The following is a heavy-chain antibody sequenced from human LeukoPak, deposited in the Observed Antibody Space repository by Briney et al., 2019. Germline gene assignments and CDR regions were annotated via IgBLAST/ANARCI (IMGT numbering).Heavy chain of an antibody. CDR3: ARGLSLRYYGSGSYFY. J-gene: IGHJ4*02. CDR2: INHSGST. D-gene: IGHD3-10*01. Sequence: NSSETLSLTCAVYGGSFSGYYWSWIRQPPGKGLEWSGEINHSGSTNYNPSLKSRVTISVDTSKNQFSLKLSSVTAADTAVYYCARGLSLRYYGSGSYFYWGQGTLVTVSS. CDR1: GGSFSGYY. V-gene: IGHV4-34*01.